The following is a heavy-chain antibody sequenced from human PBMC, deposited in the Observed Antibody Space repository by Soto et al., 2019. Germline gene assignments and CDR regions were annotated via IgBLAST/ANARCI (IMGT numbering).Heavy chain of an antibody. CDR2: IYYSGST. J-gene: IGHJ6*02. CDR3: ARRGYGSGSYYVDV. CDR1: GGSISSSSYY. V-gene: IGHV4-39*01. D-gene: IGHD3-10*01. Sequence: SETLSLTCTVSGGSISSSSYYWGWIRQPPGKGLEWIGSIYYSGSTYYNPSLKSRVTISVDTSKNQFSLKLSSVTAADTAVYYCARRGYGSGSYYVDVWAKGPRSPSP.